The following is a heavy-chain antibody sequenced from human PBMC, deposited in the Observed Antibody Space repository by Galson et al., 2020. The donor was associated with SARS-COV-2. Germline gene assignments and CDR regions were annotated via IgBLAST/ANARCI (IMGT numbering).Heavy chain of an antibody. J-gene: IGHJ3*02. CDR2: INPSGGST. Sequence: ASVKVSCKASGYTFTSYYMHWVRQAPGQGLEWMGIINPSGGSTSYAQKFQGRVTMTRDTSTSTVYMELSSLRSEDTAVYYCARDALGQWLGHTQGHDAFDIWGQGTMVTVSS. D-gene: IGHD6-19*01. V-gene: IGHV1-46*01. CDR3: ARDALGQWLGHTQGHDAFDI. CDR1: GYTFTSYY.